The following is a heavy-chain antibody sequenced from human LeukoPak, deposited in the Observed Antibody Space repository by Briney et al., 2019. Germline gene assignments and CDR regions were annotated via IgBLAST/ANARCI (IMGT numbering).Heavy chain of an antibody. Sequence: GSLRLSCAASGFTFSSYAMSWVRQAPGKGLEWVSAISGSGGSTYYADSVKGRFTISRDNSKNTLYLQMNSLRAEDTAVYYCAKDLGYCSSTSCYRNYFDYWGQGTLVTVSS. J-gene: IGHJ4*02. V-gene: IGHV3-23*01. CDR2: ISGSGGST. CDR3: AKDLGYCSSTSCYRNYFDY. CDR1: GFTFSSYA. D-gene: IGHD2-2*01.